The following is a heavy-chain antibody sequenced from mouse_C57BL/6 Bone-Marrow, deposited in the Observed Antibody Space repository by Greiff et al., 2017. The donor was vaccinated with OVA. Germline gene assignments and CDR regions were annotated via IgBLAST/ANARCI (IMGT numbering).Heavy chain of an antibody. CDR2: IDPETGGT. CDR3: SRGIYYYALDD. CDR1: GYTFPDYE. Sequence: QVQLQQSGAELVRPGASVTLSCKASGYTFPDYEMHWVKQTPVHGLEWIGAIDPETGGTAYNQKFKGKAILTADKSSRTAFMELRSLTSEDYAVSSCSRGIYYYALDDWGKGTTVTVSS. J-gene: IGHJ4*01. V-gene: IGHV1-15*01.